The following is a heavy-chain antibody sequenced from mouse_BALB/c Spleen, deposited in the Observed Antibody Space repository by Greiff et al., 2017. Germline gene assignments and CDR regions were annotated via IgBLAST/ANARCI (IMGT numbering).Heavy chain of an antibody. Sequence: EVQLVESGGGLVKPGGSLKLSCAASGFAFSSYDMSWVRQTPEKRLEWVAYISSGGGSTYYPDSVKGRFTISRDNAKNTLYLQMSSLKSEDTAMYYCTREVITARDYFDHWGQGTTLTVSS. CDR1: GFAFSSYD. V-gene: IGHV5-12-1*01. D-gene: IGHD2-1*01. CDR2: ISSGGGST. CDR3: TREVITARDYFDH. J-gene: IGHJ2*01.